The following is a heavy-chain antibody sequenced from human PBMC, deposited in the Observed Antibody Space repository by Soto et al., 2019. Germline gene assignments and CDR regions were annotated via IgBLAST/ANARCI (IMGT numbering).Heavy chain of an antibody. Sequence: PGESLKISCKGSGYSFTSYWISRVRQMPGKGLEWMGRIDPSDSYTNYSPSFQGHVTISADKSISTAYLQWSSLKASDTAMYYCARLIGDILTGYTYYGMDVWGQGTTVTVSS. CDR2: IDPSDSYT. D-gene: IGHD3-9*01. CDR3: ARLIGDILTGYTYYGMDV. J-gene: IGHJ6*02. V-gene: IGHV5-10-1*01. CDR1: GYSFTSYW.